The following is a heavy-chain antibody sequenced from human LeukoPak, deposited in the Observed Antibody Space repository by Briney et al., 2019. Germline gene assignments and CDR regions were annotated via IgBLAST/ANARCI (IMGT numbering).Heavy chain of an antibody. D-gene: IGHD2-8*02. CDR2: ISSSSSYI. Sequence: GGSLRLSFPASGFTFSSYSMNWFRQAPGKGLSWVSSISSSSSYIYYADSVKGRFTISRDNAKNSLYLQMNSLRAEDTAVYYCAREGTGFGFDPWGQGTLVTVSS. J-gene: IGHJ5*02. CDR3: AREGTGFGFDP. CDR1: GFTFSSYS. V-gene: IGHV3-21*01.